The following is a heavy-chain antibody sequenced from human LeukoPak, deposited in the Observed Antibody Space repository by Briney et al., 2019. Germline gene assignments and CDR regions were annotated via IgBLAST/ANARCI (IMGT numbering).Heavy chain of an antibody. J-gene: IGHJ4*02. CDR2: INHSGST. D-gene: IGHD3-3*01. V-gene: IGHV4-34*01. CDR1: GGSFSGYY. Sequence: SETLSLTYAVYGGSFSGYYWSWIRQPPGKGLEWIGEINHSGSTNYNPSLKSRVTISVDTSKNQFSLKLSSVTAADTAVYYCASVGDFWSGYYNWGQGTLVTVSS. CDR3: ASVGDFWSGYYN.